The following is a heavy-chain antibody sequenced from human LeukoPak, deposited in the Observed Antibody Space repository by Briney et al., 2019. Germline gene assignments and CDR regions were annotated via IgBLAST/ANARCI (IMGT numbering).Heavy chain of an antibody. J-gene: IGHJ4*02. CDR3: AGGTGVFDY. CDR2: TYYRSKWYN. D-gene: IGHD7-27*01. CDR1: GVTVSSNSAA. V-gene: IGHV6-1*01. Sequence: KSSQTLSLTCAISGVTVSSNSAAWNWFRQSPSRGLEWLGRTYYRSKWYNDYAVSVKSRITINPDTSKNQFSLQLDSVAPEDTAVYYCAGGTGVFDYWGQGTRVTVSS.